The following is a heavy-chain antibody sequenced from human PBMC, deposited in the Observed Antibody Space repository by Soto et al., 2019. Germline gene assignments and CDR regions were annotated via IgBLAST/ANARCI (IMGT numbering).Heavy chain of an antibody. Sequence: PSETLSLTCTVSGGSIASGGYYWSWFRQHPGKGLEWIGYINYSGNTYYNPSLKSRVTISVDTSKSQFSLKLSSVTAADTAVYYCAGYCSSTSCYFDGAFDIWGQGTMVTVS. V-gene: IGHV4-31*03. CDR1: GGSIASGGYY. CDR3: AGYCSSTSCYFDGAFDI. D-gene: IGHD2-2*01. CDR2: INYSGNT. J-gene: IGHJ3*02.